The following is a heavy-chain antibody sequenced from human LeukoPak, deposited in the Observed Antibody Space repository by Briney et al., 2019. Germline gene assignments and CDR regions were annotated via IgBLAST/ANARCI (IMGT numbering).Heavy chain of an antibody. CDR1: GFTFSNAW. J-gene: IGHJ5*02. CDR3: ARDPDGGYCSSTSCRIGWFDP. CDR2: IKSSTSGGTT. Sequence: GGSLRLSCAASGFTFSNAWMSWVRQAPGKALEWVGRIKSSTSGGTTDYAAPVQGRFTVSRDDSKNTLYLQMNSLRAEDTAVYYCARDPDGGYCSSTSCRIGWFDPWGQGTLVTVSS. V-gene: IGHV3-15*01. D-gene: IGHD2-2*03.